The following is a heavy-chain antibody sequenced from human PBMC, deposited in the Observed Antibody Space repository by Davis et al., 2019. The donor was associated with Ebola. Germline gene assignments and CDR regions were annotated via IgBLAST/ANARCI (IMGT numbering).Heavy chain of an antibody. D-gene: IGHD3-16*01. Sequence: PGGSLRLSCAASGSIVTGNYINWVRQAPGKGLEWVSVIYSDGSTHYADSVKGRFTLSRDSSNNTLHLQMNGLRAEDTAVYYCARGADWGQGALVTVSS. CDR3: ARGAD. V-gene: IGHV3-66*01. CDR2: IYSDGST. J-gene: IGHJ4*02. CDR1: GSIVTGNY.